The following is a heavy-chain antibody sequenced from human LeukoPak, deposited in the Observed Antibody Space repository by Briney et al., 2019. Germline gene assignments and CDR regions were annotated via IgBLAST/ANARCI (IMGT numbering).Heavy chain of an antibody. CDR3: ARGPAPPYDILTGYYNVPFDY. CDR1: GGSFSGYY. V-gene: IGHV4-34*01. D-gene: IGHD3-9*01. CDR2: INHSGST. J-gene: IGHJ4*02. Sequence: SETLPLTCAVYGGSFSGYYWSWIRQPPGNGLEWIGEINHSGSTNYNPSLKSRVTISVDTSKNQFSLKLSSVTAADTAVYYCARGPAPPYDILTGYYNVPFDYWGQGTLVTVSS.